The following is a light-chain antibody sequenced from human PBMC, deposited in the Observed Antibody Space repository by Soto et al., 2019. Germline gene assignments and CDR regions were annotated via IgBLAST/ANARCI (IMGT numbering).Light chain of an antibody. V-gene: IGLV3-21*04. J-gene: IGLJ1*01. Sequence: SYVVTQPPSVSVAPGKTARITCGGDNIGSKSVHWYQQRPGQAPVLVIYYDNDRPSGIPERFSGSNSRNTATLTISRVEAGDEADYYCQVWDRSSDHYVFGTGTKVTVL. CDR1: NIGSKS. CDR3: QVWDRSSDHYV. CDR2: YDN.